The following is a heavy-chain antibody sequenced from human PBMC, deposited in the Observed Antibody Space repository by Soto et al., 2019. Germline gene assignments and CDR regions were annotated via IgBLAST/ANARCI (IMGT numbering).Heavy chain of an antibody. CDR3: ARVSPIFGVAYGMDV. Sequence: ASVKVSCKASGYTFTGYYIHWVRQAPGQGLEWMGWINPNSGGTNYAQKFQGWVTMTRDTSISTAYMELSRLRSDDTAVYYCARVSPIFGVAYGMDVWGQGTTVTVSS. D-gene: IGHD3-3*01. J-gene: IGHJ6*02. V-gene: IGHV1-2*04. CDR1: GYTFTGYY. CDR2: INPNSGGT.